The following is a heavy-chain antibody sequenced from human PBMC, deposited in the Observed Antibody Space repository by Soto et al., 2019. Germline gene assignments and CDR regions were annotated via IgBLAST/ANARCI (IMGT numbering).Heavy chain of an antibody. CDR1: GYSFTSYW. J-gene: IGHJ6*03. CDR3: ARRSRYSISDNPDYYMDV. Sequence: PGESLKISCKGSGYSFTSYWSGRVRQMPGKGLEWMGIIYPGDSDTRYSPSFQGQVTISADKAISTAYLQWSSLKASDTAMYYCARRSRYSISDNPDYYMDVWGKGTTVTVSS. V-gene: IGHV5-51*01. CDR2: IYPGDSDT. D-gene: IGHD4-4*01.